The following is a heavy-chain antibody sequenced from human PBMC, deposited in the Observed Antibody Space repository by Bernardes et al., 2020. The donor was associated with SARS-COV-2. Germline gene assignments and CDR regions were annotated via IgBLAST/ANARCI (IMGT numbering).Heavy chain of an antibody. J-gene: IGHJ5*02. CDR3: ARGSSYYYYNYNWFDP. V-gene: IGHV6-1*01. D-gene: IGHD3-22*01. CDR2: PSSRSNWSH. CDR1: GDSVSNNTPA. Sequence: QTLPLTSALSGDSVSNNTPAWNWPPHSPSRGLEWLGRPSSRSNWSHHYAVSVLRRITINPETSKNQFSLQLNSVTPEDTAVYYCARGSSYYYYNYNWFDPWGQGTLVTVSS.